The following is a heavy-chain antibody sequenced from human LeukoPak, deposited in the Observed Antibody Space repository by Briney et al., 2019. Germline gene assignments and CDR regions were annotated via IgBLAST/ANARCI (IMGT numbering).Heavy chain of an antibody. CDR3: ARIFND. Sequence: SETLSLTCTVSGGSISSYYWSWIRQPPGKGLEWIGYIYYSGNTNYNPSLKSRVTISVDTSKNQFSLKLSSVTAADTAMYYCARIFNDWGQGTLVTVSS. J-gene: IGHJ4*02. CDR1: GGSISSYY. V-gene: IGHV4-59*08. CDR2: IYYSGNT.